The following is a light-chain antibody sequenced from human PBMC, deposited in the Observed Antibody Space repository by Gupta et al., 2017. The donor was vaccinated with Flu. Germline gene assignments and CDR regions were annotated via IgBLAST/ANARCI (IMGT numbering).Light chain of an antibody. V-gene: IGKV1-39*01. J-gene: IGKJ4*01. Sequence: DIQMTQSPSSLSASVGDRVTITCRASQSISRYLNWYQVKPGKAPKLLIYAATSLPSGVPSRFSGGGSGTEFVLIISSLQPEDFSTYYCQQTYDTLALAFGGGTKVEIK. CDR3: QQTYDTLALA. CDR1: QSISRY. CDR2: AAT.